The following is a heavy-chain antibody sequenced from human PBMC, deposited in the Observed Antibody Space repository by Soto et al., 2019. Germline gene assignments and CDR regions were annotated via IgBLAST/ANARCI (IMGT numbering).Heavy chain of an antibody. D-gene: IGHD4-17*01. CDR2: INPNSGGT. J-gene: IGHJ6*02. Sequence: QVQLVQSGAEVKKPGASVKVSCKASGYTFTGYYMHWVRQAPGQGLEWMGWINPNSGGTNYAQKIQGRVTMTRDTSISTAYMELSRLRSDDTAVYYCARDGGRTAVLYYYYYGMDVWGQGTTVTVSS. CDR1: GYTFTGYY. CDR3: ARDGGRTAVLYYYYYGMDV. V-gene: IGHV1-2*02.